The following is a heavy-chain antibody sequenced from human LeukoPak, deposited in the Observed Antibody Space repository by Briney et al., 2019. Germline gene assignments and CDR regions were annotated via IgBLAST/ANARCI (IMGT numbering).Heavy chain of an antibody. Sequence: GGSLRLSCAASGFIYRRLGMHSVRRAPGKGLEWVAVIYNDVSKKYYGDSVKGRFTISRDNSKNIVYLQMNSLRGEDTALYYCAKGWDMTVYAFEIWGQGTMVTGSS. J-gene: IGHJ3*02. CDR1: GFIYRRLG. D-gene: IGHD1-26*01. V-gene: IGHV3-33*03. CDR3: AKGWDMTVYAFEI. CDR2: IYNDVSKK.